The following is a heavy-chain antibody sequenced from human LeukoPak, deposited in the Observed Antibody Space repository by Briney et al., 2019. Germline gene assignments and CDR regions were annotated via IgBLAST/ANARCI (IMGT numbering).Heavy chain of an antibody. CDR3: ARDPTPRYCSGGSCYTHYGMDV. D-gene: IGHD2-15*01. J-gene: IGHJ6*02. Sequence: GGSLRLSCAATGFTFSSYTMNWVRQAPGKGLEWVSSISSSSSYIYYADSVKGRLTISRDNAKNSLYLQMNSLRAEDTAVYYCARDPTPRYCSGGSCYTHYGMDVWGQGTTVTVSS. CDR2: ISSSSSYI. CDR1: GFTFSSYT. V-gene: IGHV3-21*01.